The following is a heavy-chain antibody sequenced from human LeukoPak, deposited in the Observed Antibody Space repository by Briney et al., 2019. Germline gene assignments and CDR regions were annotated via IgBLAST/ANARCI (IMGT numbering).Heavy chain of an antibody. CDR3: ARDYKITFGGVIYY. V-gene: IGHV1-18*01. D-gene: IGHD3-16*02. Sequence: ASVKVSCKASGYTFTSYGVGWVRQAPGQGLEWMGWISAYNGNTNYAQKLQGRVTMTTDTSTSTAYMELRSLRSDDTAVYYCARDYKITFGGVIYYWGQGTLVTVSS. CDR2: ISAYNGNT. CDR1: GYTFTSYG. J-gene: IGHJ4*02.